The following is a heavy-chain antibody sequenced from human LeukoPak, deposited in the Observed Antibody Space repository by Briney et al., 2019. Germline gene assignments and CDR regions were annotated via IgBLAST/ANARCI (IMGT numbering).Heavy chain of an antibody. J-gene: IGHJ3*02. V-gene: IGHV1-2*02. CDR1: GYTFTGYF. Sequence: ASVKVSSKASGYTFTGYFLHWVRQAPGQGLEWMGWINPNSGGTNYAQKFQGRVTMTRDTSISAAYMDLSSLRFDDTAVYYCARVSSASGAFDIWGQGTMVTVSS. CDR3: ARVSSASGAFDI. D-gene: IGHD6-25*01. CDR2: INPNSGGT.